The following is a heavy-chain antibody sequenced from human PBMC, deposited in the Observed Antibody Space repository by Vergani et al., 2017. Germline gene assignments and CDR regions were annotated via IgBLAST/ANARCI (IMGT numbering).Heavy chain of an antibody. V-gene: IGHV4-30-4*08. CDR1: GGSFSSGYYY. CDR2: IYYSGST. D-gene: IGHD3-22*01. CDR3: AREADDSSGYRGFDS. J-gene: IGHJ4*02. Sequence: QVQLQESGPGLVKPSQTLSLTCTVSGGSFSSGYYYWNWIRQPPGKGLEWIGYIYYSGSTYYNPSLKSRVTISLDTSKNQFSLKLSSVTAADTALYYCAREADDSSGYRGFDSWGQGTLVTVSS.